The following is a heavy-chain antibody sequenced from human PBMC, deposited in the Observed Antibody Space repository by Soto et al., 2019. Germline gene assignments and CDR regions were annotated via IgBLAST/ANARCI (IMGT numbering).Heavy chain of an antibody. CDR3: ARQAAAPGIDLWFDP. J-gene: IGHJ5*02. V-gene: IGHV4-39*01. Sequence: SETLSLTCNVSGGSISSSRSYWAWFRQPPGKELEWIANIFYAGNTYYNPSLKSRATVSVDTSKNQFSLKLDSVTAADTAVYYCARQAAAPGIDLWFDPWGQGTLVTVSS. D-gene: IGHD6-13*01. CDR1: GGSISSSRSY. CDR2: IFYAGNT.